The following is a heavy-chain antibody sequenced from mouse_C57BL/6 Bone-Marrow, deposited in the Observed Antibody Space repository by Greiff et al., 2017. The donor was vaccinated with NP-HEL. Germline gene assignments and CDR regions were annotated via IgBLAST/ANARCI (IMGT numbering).Heavy chain of an antibody. J-gene: IGHJ2*01. CDR3: YYSYFDY. Sequence: VQRVESGAELAKPGASVKLSCKASGYTFTSYWMHWVKQRPGQGLEWIGYINPSSGYTKYNQKFKDKATLTADKSSSTAYMQLSSLTYEDSAVYYCYYSYFDYWGQGTTLTVSS. V-gene: IGHV1-7*01. CDR1: GYTFTSYW. D-gene: IGHD2-12*01. CDR2: INPSSGYT.